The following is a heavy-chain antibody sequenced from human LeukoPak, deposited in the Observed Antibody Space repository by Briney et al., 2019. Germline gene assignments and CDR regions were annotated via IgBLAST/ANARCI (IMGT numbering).Heavy chain of an antibody. D-gene: IGHD3-3*01. V-gene: IGHV3-74*01. CDR1: GFTFSSFW. Sequence: QPGGSLRLSCAASGFTFSSFWMHWVRQAPGKGLVWVSRINTAGSSTSYADSVKGRFTISRDNAKNTLYLQMNSLRAEDTAVYYCARGRLTIFGVVTSGALGAWFDPWGQGTLVTVSS. J-gene: IGHJ5*02. CDR2: INTAGSST. CDR3: ARGRLTIFGVVTSGALGAWFDP.